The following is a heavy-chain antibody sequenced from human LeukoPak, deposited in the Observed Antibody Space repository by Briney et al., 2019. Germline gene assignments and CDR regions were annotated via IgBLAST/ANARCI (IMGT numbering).Heavy chain of an antibody. D-gene: IGHD1-1*01. CDR1: GYTFTSYD. CDR3: ARVGALTGTWDY. CDR2: MNPNSGNT. J-gene: IGHJ4*02. Sequence: ASVKVSCKASGYTFTSYDINWVRQATGQGLEWMGWMNPNSGNTGYAQKFQGRVTMTRNTSISTAYMELRSLRSDDTAVYYCARVGALTGTWDYWGQGTLVTVSS. V-gene: IGHV1-8*01.